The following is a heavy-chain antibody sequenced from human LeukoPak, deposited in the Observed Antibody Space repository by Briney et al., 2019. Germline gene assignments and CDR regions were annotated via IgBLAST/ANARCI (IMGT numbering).Heavy chain of an antibody. J-gene: IGHJ6*03. V-gene: IGHV3-43D*03. D-gene: IGHD6-19*01. CDR2: ISWDGGST. CDR3: AKDKSRSIAVAGRIYYYYYMDV. Sequence: GGSLRLSCAASGFTFDDYAMHWVRQAPGKGLEWVSLISWDGGSTYYADSVKGRFTISRDNSKNSLYLQMNSLRAEDTALYYCAKDKSRSIAVAGRIYYYYYMDVWGKGTTVTVSS. CDR1: GFTFDDYA.